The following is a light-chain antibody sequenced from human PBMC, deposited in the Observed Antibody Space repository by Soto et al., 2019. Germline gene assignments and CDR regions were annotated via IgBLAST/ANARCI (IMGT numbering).Light chain of an antibody. V-gene: IGKV1-6*01. Sequence: AIQMTQSPSSLSASVGDRVTITCRASQGIRNDLGWYKQKPGKAPKLLIYAASSLQSGVASRFSGSGSGTDFTLTISSVQSEDFATYYCLQDYNFPWTVGQGTKVEIK. CDR2: AAS. CDR3: LQDYNFPWT. J-gene: IGKJ1*01. CDR1: QGIRND.